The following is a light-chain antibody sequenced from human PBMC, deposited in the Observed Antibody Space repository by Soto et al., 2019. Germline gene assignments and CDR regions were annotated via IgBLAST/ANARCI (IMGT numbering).Light chain of an antibody. J-gene: IGKJ3*01. Sequence: EIMLTQSPATLSLTPGERATLSCRASQSVSSYLAWYQQKPGQAPRLLIYDASNRATGIPARFSGSGSGTDFTLTISSLEPEDFAVYYCQQYNNWPSTFGPGTKVYIK. CDR3: QQYNNWPST. CDR1: QSVSSY. V-gene: IGKV3-11*01. CDR2: DAS.